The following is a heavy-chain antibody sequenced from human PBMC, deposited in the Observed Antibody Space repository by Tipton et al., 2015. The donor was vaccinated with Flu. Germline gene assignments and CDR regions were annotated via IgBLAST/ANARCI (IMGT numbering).Heavy chain of an antibody. CDR3: ARDQGDTESGYYFDH. CDR1: GGSISSHS. V-gene: IGHV4-59*11. CDR2: TSFRGTP. D-gene: IGHD3-16*01. Sequence: PGLVKPSETLSLICKVAGGSISSHSWSWIRQPPGKELQWLGSTSFRGTPNNNPSLKSRVTISKDMSQNQVSLNLRSVTAADTAVYFCARDQGDTESGYYFDHWGQGTLATVSS. J-gene: IGHJ4*02.